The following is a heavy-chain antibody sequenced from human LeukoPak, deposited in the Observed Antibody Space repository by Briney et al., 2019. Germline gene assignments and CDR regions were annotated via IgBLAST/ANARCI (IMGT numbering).Heavy chain of an antibody. J-gene: IGHJ4*02. CDR1: GFTVSSNY. CDR3: ARDKVVGATVFDY. V-gene: IGHV3-7*01. CDR2: IKQDESEI. D-gene: IGHD1-26*01. Sequence: GGSLRLSFAASGFTVSSNYMSWVRQAPGEGPEWVANIKQDESEIYYVDSVKGRFTISRDNAKNSLYLQMNSLRAEDTAVYYCARDKVVGATVFDYWGQGTLVTVST.